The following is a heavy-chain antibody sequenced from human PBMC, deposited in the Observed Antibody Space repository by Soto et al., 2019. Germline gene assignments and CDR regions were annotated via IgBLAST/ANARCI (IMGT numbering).Heavy chain of an antibody. CDR1: GGSFSGYY. CDR3: ARLGNGIAARLGRKFDY. Sequence: SETLSLTCAVYGGSFSGYYCSWSRQPPGKGLEWIGEINRSGSTNYNPSLKSRVTISVDTSKNQFSLKLSSVTAADTAVYYCARLGNGIAARLGRKFDYWGQGTLVTVSS. D-gene: IGHD6-6*01. V-gene: IGHV4-34*01. J-gene: IGHJ4*02. CDR2: INRSGST.